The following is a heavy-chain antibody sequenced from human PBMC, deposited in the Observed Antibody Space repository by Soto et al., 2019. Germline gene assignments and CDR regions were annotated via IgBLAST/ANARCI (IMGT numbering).Heavy chain of an antibody. Sequence: ASVKVSCKASGYTFIGYYMHWVRQAPGQGLDWIGWINPNSGVTNYAQKFQGRVTMTRDTSVSTAYMELSRLRSDDTAVYYCATLVRDTRGYLPASWGQGTPVTVYS. CDR3: ATLVRDTRGYLPAS. J-gene: IGHJ1*01. CDR2: INPNSGVT. V-gene: IGHV1-2*02. D-gene: IGHD3-22*01. CDR1: GYTFIGYY.